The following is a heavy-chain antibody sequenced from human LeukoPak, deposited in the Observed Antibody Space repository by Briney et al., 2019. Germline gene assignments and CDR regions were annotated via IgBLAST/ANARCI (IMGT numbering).Heavy chain of an antibody. CDR1: GFTFTSYA. J-gene: IGHJ4*02. V-gene: IGHV3-23*01. CDR3: AVDYDISTGYFSDLGY. CDR2: ITGSADGT. Sequence: PGGSLRLSCAASGFTFTSYAMSWVRQAPGKGLEWVSSITGSADGTFYADSVKGRFTNSRDNSKKTLFLQMNSLRAEDTALYYCAVDYDISTGYFSDLGYWGQGTLVTVSS. D-gene: IGHD3-9*01.